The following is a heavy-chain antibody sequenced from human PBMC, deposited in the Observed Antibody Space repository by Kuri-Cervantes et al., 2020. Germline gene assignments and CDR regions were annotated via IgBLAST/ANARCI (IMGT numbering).Heavy chain of an antibody. CDR2: INHSGST. V-gene: IGHV4-38-2*01. J-gene: IGHJ4*02. D-gene: IGHD6-19*01. CDR3: ARGGSGWYDDPYYFDY. CDR1: GYSISSGYY. Sequence: SETLSLTCAVSGYSISSGYYWGWIRQPPGKGLEWIGEINHSGSTNYNPSLKSRVTISVDTSKNQFSLKLSSVTAADTAVYYCARGGSGWYDDPYYFDYWGQGTLVTVSS.